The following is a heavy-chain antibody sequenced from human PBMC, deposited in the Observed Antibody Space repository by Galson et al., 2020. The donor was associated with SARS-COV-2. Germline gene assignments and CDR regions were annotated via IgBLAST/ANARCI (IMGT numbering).Heavy chain of an antibody. Sequence: SETLSLTCTVSDGSISSYSWSWIRQPPGKGLEWIGNIYYSGSTTYNPSLKSRVTRTVDTSKNQFSLKLSSVTAADTPVYYCASVQGSGTRYGMDVWGQGTTVTVAS. D-gene: IGHD3-10*01. CDR3: ASVQGSGTRYGMDV. V-gene: IGHV4-59*13. J-gene: IGHJ6*01. CDR2: IYYSGST. CDR1: DGSISSYS.